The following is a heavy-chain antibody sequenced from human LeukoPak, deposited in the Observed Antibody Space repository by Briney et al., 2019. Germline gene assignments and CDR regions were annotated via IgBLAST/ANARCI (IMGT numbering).Heavy chain of an antibody. D-gene: IGHD2-2*01. CDR2: IYSTGTT. V-gene: IGHV4-4*09. CDR3: ARHNPPPTGFCSGTSCFMSGSQYFYMDV. Sequence: SETLSLTCTGSGGSISGYFWSWIRQPPGKGPEWIGYIYSTGTTNYSPSLSSRVTISVDTSKNQLSLNLRFVTATDTAVYHCARHNPPPTGFCSGTSCFMSGSQYFYMDVWGKGTSVTVS. J-gene: IGHJ6*03. CDR1: GGSISGYF.